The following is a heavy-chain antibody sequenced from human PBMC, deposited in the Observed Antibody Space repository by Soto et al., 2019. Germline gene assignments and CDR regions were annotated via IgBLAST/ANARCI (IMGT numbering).Heavy chain of an antibody. V-gene: IGHV3-20*04. CDR3: ARGDCRSNTCYFAY. CDR2: INWNGGIT. D-gene: IGHD2-2*01. CDR1: GFTFDDYA. J-gene: IGHJ4*02. Sequence: GGSLRLSCAASGFTFDDYAMTWVRQAPGKGLEWVSGINWNGGITNYADSMKGRFTISRDNAKNSLYLQMNSLRAEDTALYYCARGDCRSNTCYFAYWGQGTLVTVSS.